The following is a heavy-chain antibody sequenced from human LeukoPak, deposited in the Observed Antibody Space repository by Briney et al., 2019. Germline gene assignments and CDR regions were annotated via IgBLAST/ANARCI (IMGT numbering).Heavy chain of an antibody. Sequence: TGGSLRLSCAASGCTFSSYWMHWVRQAPGQAQGKGLVWVSRINPDGISASYADSVRGRFTITRDNAKNTLNLQMNSLRAEDTAMYYCARAFDTSGYYVAEAFDIWGQGTMVTVSS. V-gene: IGHV3-74*01. CDR3: ARAFDTSGYYVAEAFDI. D-gene: IGHD3-22*01. CDR1: GCTFSSYW. J-gene: IGHJ3*02. CDR2: INPDGISA.